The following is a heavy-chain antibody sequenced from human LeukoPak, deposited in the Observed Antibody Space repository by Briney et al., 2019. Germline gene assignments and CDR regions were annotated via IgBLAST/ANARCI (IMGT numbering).Heavy chain of an antibody. D-gene: IGHD2-2*01. CDR1: GFTFSSYG. V-gene: IGHV3-33*01. CDR3: ARDYIPAAPYHDAFDI. J-gene: IGHJ3*02. Sequence: GRSLRLSCAASGFTFSSYGMHWVRQAPGKGLEWVAVIWYDGSNKYYADSVKGRFTISRDNSKNTLYLQMNSLRAEDTAVYYCARDYIPAAPYHDAFDIWGQGTMVTVSS. CDR2: IWYDGSNK.